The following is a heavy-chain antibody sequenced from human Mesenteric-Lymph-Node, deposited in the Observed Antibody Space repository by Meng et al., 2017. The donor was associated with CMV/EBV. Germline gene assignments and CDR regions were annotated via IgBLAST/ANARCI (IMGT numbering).Heavy chain of an antibody. Sequence: VSCAVSGGSIRSSNWWTWVRQPPEKGLEWIGEVYHNGNTNYNPYLKSRVTISVDKSKNQFSLKLTSLTAADTGVYYCARGYFPALDFWGQGTLVTVSS. CDR2: VYHNGNT. J-gene: IGHJ4*02. D-gene: IGHD3-10*01. CDR3: ARGYFPALDF. V-gene: IGHV4-4*02. CDR1: GGSIRSSNW.